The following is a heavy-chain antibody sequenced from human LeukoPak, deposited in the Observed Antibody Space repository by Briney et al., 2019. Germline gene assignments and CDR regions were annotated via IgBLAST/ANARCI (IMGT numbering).Heavy chain of an antibody. CDR1: GGSFSGYY. V-gene: IGHV4-34*01. CDR3: ARLPSGRPRGGLGYYYYYYMDV. CDR2: INHSGST. J-gene: IGHJ6*03. D-gene: IGHD3-10*01. Sequence: SETLSLTRAVYGGSFSGYYWSWIRQPPGKGLEWIGEINHSGSTNYNPSLKSRVTISVDTSKNQFSLKLSSVTAADTAVYYCARLPSGRPRGGLGYYYYYYMDVRGKGTTVTISS.